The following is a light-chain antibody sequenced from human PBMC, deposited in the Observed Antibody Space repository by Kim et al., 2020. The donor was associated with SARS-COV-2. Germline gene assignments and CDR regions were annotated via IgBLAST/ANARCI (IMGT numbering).Light chain of an antibody. Sequence: ASVGEEVTITCRASQDISNYLAWFQLKPGKAPKLLIYAASALQPGVPSRFSGSGSGTDFTLTVTSLQPEDVATYYCQKCDSAPWTFGQGTKVEIK. CDR2: AAS. CDR3: QKCDSAPWT. V-gene: IGKV1-27*01. J-gene: IGKJ1*01. CDR1: QDISNY.